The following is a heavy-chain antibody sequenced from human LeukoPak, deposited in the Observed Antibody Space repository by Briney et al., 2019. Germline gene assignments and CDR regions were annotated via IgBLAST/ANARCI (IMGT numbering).Heavy chain of an antibody. D-gene: IGHD2-21*02. CDR1: GFTVSSNF. J-gene: IGHJ6*02. Sequence: SGGSLRLSCAASGFTVSSNFMSWVRLAPGKGLEWVAILYSGSATYYPDFVKGRFTIARHNSKNTLYLEMNSLSPEDTAVYYCARGGGRSEKRHGDMLYYYYAMDVWGQGPRSPSP. V-gene: IGHV3-53*04. CDR2: LYSGSAT. CDR3: ARGGGRSEKRHGDMLYYYYAMDV.